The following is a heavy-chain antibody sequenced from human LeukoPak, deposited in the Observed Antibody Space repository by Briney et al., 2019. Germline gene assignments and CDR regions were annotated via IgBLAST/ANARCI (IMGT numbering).Heavy chain of an antibody. V-gene: IGHV3-23*01. Sequence: PGGSLRLFCAASGFTFSSYAMSWARQAPGKGLEWVSAISGSSGSTYYADAVKGRFTISRDNSKNTLYLQMNSLRAEDTAVYYCAKDLKLHDRVSFDYWGQGTLVTVSS. CDR2: ISGSSGST. J-gene: IGHJ4*02. D-gene: IGHD1-7*01. CDR3: AKDLKLHDRVSFDY. CDR1: GFTFSSYA.